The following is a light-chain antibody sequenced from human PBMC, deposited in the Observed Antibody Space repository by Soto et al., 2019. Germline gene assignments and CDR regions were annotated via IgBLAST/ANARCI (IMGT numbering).Light chain of an antibody. V-gene: IGKV3-15*01. CDR1: QSVRSSF. Sequence: EIVLTQSPATVSLSPGERATLSCRASQSVRSSFLAWYQQKPGQAPSLLIYGASTRATGIPARFSGSGSGTEFTLTINSLQSEDFAVYYCQQYSNWPLTFGGGTKVDIK. CDR2: GAS. J-gene: IGKJ4*01. CDR3: QQYSNWPLT.